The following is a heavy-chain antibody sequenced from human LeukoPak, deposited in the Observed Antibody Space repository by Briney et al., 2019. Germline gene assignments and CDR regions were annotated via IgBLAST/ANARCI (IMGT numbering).Heavy chain of an antibody. D-gene: IGHD2-2*01. CDR1: GFPFSAYW. J-gene: IGHJ4*02. Sequence: GGSLRLSCAASGFPFSAYWMHWVRQVARRGVMGVARINSDGTTTNYADSVKGRFTISRDNAKNTLYLQMNSLRAEDTAVYYCARETIAVVPAALYWGQGTLVTVSS. CDR2: INSDGTTT. CDR3: ARETIAVVPAALY. V-gene: IGHV3-74*01.